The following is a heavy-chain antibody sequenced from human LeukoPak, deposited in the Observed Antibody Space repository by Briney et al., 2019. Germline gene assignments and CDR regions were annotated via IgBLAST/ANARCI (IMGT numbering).Heavy chain of an antibody. Sequence: GGSLRLSCAASGFTFSSYAMSWVRQAPGKGLEWVSGISGSGGNTYYADSVKGRFTISRDNSKNTLYLQMNSLRAEDTAVYYCAKDTSYGYSYGYFDYWGQGTLVTVSS. CDR1: GFTFSSYA. CDR2: ISGSGGNT. D-gene: IGHD5-18*01. CDR3: AKDTSYGYSYGYFDY. V-gene: IGHV3-23*01. J-gene: IGHJ4*02.